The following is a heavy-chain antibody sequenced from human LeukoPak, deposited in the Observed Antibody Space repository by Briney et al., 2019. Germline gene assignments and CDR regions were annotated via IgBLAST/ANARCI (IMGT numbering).Heavy chain of an antibody. CDR2: ISPYNGNT. CDR3: ARGEYDLLGDY. Sequence: ASVKVSCKTSGYNFSSHSMNWVRQAPGQGLEWLGWISPYNGNTKYAQKIQGRATMTTDTSTSTAYLELRSLRSDDTAVYYCARGEYDLLGDYWGQGTLVTVSS. D-gene: IGHD3-10*01. CDR1: GYNFSSHS. J-gene: IGHJ4*02. V-gene: IGHV1-18*01.